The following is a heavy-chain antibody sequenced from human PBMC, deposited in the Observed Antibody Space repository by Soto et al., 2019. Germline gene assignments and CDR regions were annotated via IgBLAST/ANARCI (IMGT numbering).Heavy chain of an antibody. J-gene: IGHJ3*02. V-gene: IGHV3-48*01. Sequence: GGSLRLSCAASGFTFSSYSMNWVRQAPGKGLEWVSYISSSSSTIYYADSVKGRFTISRDNAKNSLYLQMNSLRAEDTAVYYCARTYCSSTSCYRYAFDIWGQGTMVTVSS. CDR3: ARTYCSSTSCYRYAFDI. CDR2: ISSSSSTI. D-gene: IGHD2-2*02. CDR1: GFTFSSYS.